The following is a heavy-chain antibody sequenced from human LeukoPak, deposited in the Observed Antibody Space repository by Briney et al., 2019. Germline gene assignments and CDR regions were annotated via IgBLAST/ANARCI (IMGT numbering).Heavy chain of an antibody. D-gene: IGHD2-2*01. CDR1: GFTVSSNY. V-gene: IGHV3-66*01. J-gene: IGHJ5*02. Sequence: GGSLRLSCAASGFTVSSNYMSWVRQAPGKGLEWVSVIYSGGSTYYADSVKGRFTISRDNSKNTLYLQMNSLRAEDTAVYYCARGYCSSTSCLLNPWGQGTLVTVSS. CDR3: ARGYCSSTSCLLNP. CDR2: IYSGGST.